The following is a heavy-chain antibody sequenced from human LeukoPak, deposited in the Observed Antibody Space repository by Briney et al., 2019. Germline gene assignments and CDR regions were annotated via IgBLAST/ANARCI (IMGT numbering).Heavy chain of an antibody. D-gene: IGHD3-10*01. CDR3: ARSELLWFGGVNSGFDY. Sequence: SETLSLTCTVSGGSISSYYWSWIRQPPGKGLEWIGYIYYSGSTNYNPSLKSRVTISVDTSKNQISLKLSSVTAADTAVYYCARSELLWFGGVNSGFDYWGPGTLVTVSS. V-gene: IGHV4-59*01. CDR2: IYYSGST. CDR1: GGSISSYY. J-gene: IGHJ4*02.